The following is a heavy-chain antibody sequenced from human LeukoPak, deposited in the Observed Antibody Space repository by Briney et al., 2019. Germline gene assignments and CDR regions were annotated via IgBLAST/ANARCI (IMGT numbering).Heavy chain of an antibody. CDR3: ARNGAYRSGWYHHFDY. D-gene: IGHD6-19*01. CDR2: TYYRSKWYN. V-gene: IGHV6-1*01. CDR1: GDSVSSNSAA. J-gene: IGHJ4*02. Sequence: SQTLSLTCAISGDSVSSNSAAWNWIRQSPSRGLEWLGRTYYRSKWYNDYAVSVKSRITINPDTSKNQFSLQLNSVTPEDTAMYYCARNGAYRSGWYHHFDYWGQGTLVTVSS.